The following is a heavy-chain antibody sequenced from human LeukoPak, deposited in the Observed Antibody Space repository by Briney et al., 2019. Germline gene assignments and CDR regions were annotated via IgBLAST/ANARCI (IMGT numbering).Heavy chain of an antibody. CDR2: INWNGGST. D-gene: IGHD5-18*01. Sequence: GGSLRLSCAASGFTFSSYAMSWVRQAPGKGLEWVSGINWNGGSTGYADSVKGRFTISRDNAKNSLYLQMNSLRAEDTALYYCARDGGVDTAFSYWGQGTLVTVSS. CDR3: ARDGGVDTAFSY. V-gene: IGHV3-20*04. CDR1: GFTFSSYA. J-gene: IGHJ4*02.